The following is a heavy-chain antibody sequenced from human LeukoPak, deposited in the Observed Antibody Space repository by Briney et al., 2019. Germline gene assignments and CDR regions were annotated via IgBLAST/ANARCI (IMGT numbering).Heavy chain of an antibody. J-gene: IGHJ6*02. D-gene: IGHD4-17*01. V-gene: IGHV3-15*01. CDR3: TTDLYGWGDYTANYYYGMDV. CDR1: GFTFSSYS. CDR2: IKSKTNGGTT. Sequence: KPGGSLRLSCAASGFTFSSYSMNWIRQAPGKGLEWVGRIKSKTNGGTTDYAAPVKGRFTISSDDSKNTLYLQMNSLKTEDTVVYYCTTDLYGWGDYTANYYYGMDVWGQGTTVTVSS.